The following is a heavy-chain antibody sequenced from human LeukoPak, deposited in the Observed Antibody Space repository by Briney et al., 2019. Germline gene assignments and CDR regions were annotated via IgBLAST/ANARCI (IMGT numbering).Heavy chain of an antibody. CDR3: ARDHLFYYGSGSYYPY. Sequence: SETLSLTCTVSGGSISSSSYYWGWIRQPPGKGLEWIGSIYYSGSTYYNPSLKSRVTISVDTSKNQFSLKLSSVTAADTAVYYCARDHLFYYGSGSYYPYWGQGTLVTVSS. CDR2: IYYSGST. D-gene: IGHD3-10*01. J-gene: IGHJ4*02. CDR1: GGSISSSSYY. V-gene: IGHV4-39*07.